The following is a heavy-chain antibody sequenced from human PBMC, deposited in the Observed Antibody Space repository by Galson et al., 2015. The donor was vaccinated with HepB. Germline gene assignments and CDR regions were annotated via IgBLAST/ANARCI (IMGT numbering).Heavy chain of an antibody. CDR2: IRSKAYGGTT. Sequence: SLRLSCAASGFTIGDYAMSWFRQAPGKGLEWVGFIRSKAYGGTTEYAASVKGRFTISRDDSKSIAYLQMNSLKTEDTAVYYCTRDPHDYGDYEVSFDYWGQGTLVTVSS. D-gene: IGHD4-17*01. V-gene: IGHV3-49*03. J-gene: IGHJ4*02. CDR1: GFTIGDYA. CDR3: TRDPHDYGDYEVSFDY.